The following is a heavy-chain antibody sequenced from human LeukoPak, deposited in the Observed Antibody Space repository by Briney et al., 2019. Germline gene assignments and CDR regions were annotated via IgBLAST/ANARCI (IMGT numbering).Heavy chain of an antibody. CDR3: ARVWSRYDNLRRGMDV. D-gene: IGHD5-12*01. V-gene: IGHV1-69*13. Sequence: GASVKVSCKASGGTFSSYAISWVRQAPGQGLEWMGGIIPIFGTANYAQKFQGRVTITADESTSTAYMELSSLRSDDTAVYYCARVWSRYDNLRRGMDVWGQGTTVTVSS. J-gene: IGHJ6*02. CDR1: GGTFSSYA. CDR2: IIPIFGTA.